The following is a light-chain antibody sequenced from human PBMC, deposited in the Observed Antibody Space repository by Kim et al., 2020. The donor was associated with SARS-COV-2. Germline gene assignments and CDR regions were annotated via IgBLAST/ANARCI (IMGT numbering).Light chain of an antibody. Sequence: VSVSPGQTASITCSGDKLGDKYACWYQQKPGQSPVLVIYQKSKRPSGIPERFSGSNSGNTATLTISGTQAMDEADYYCQAWDNSVVFGGGTQLTVL. CDR2: QKS. CDR3: QAWDNSVV. CDR1: KLGDKY. J-gene: IGLJ2*01. V-gene: IGLV3-1*01.